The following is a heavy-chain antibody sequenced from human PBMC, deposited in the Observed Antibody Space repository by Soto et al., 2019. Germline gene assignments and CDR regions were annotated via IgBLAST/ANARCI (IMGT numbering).Heavy chain of an antibody. V-gene: IGHV1-18*01. CDR1: GYTFTTYG. D-gene: IGHD6-13*01. Sequence: QVQLVQSGAEVKKPGASVKVSCKASGYTFTTYGISWVRQAPGQGLEWMGWISASNGNTYYGQKFQGRVTMTTDSCPSTAYMELSTLTSSDAAVYYCARALPYSSSGDSWGRGTLVTVSS. CDR2: ISASNGNT. CDR3: ARALPYSSSGDS. J-gene: IGHJ4*02.